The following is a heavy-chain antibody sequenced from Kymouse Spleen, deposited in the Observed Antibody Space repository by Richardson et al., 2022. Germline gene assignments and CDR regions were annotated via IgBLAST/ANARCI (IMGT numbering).Heavy chain of an antibody. J-gene: IGHJ4*02. CDR3: ARDQVLLWFGGLFDY. D-gene: IGHD3-10*01. V-gene: IGHV3-33*01. Sequence: QVQLVESGGGVVQPGRSLRLSCAASGFTFSSYGMHWVRQAPGKGLEWVAVIWYDGSNKYYADSVKGRFTISRDNSKNTLYLQMNSLRAEDTAVYYCARDQVLLWFGGLFDYWGQGTLVTVSS. CDR2: IWYDGSNK. CDR1: GFTFSSYG.